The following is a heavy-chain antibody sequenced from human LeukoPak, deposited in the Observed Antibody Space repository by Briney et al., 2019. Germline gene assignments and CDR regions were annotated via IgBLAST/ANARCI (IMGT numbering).Heavy chain of an antibody. D-gene: IGHD3-22*01. V-gene: IGHV3-21*01. CDR1: GFTLSSYS. CDR2: ISSSSSYI. J-gene: IGHJ4*02. Sequence: GGSLRLSCAASGFTLSSYSMNWVRQAPGKGLEWVSSISSSSSYIYYADSVKGRFTISRDNAKNSLYLQMNSLRAEDTAVYYCERVASSLITMIVGEIAYWGQGTLVTVSS. CDR3: ERVASSLITMIVGEIAY.